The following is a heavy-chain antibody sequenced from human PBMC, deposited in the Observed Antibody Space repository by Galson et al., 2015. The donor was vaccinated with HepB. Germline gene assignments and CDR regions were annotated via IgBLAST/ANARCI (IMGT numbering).Heavy chain of an antibody. CDR2: IYSGGGT. V-gene: IGHV3-53*01. J-gene: IGHJ4*02. Sequence: SLRLSCAVSGFTVSNNYMSWVRQAPGKRLEWVSIIYSGGGTSYADSVKGRFTISRDNTQNTVYLQMNSLRADDTAVYYCASLKSRQLWYIDYWGQGVLVTVSS. CDR1: GFTVSNNY. D-gene: IGHD1-1*01. CDR3: ASLKSRQLWYIDY.